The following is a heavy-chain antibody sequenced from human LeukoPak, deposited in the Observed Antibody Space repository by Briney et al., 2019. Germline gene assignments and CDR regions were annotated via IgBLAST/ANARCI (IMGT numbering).Heavy chain of an antibody. V-gene: IGHV1-69*04. CDR1: GGTFSSYA. Sequence: ASVKVSCKASGGTFSSYASSWVRQAPGQGLEWMGRIIPILGIANYAQKFQARVTITADKSTSTAYMELSSLRSEDTAVYYCAREKGAFDIWGQGTMVTVSS. CDR3: AREKGAFDI. J-gene: IGHJ3*02. CDR2: IIPILGIA.